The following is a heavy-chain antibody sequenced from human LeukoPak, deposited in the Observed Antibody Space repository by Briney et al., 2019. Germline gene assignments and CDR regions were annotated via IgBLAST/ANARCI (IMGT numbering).Heavy chain of an antibody. V-gene: IGHV4-59*01. CDR3: ARVGSSWYLGDYYYYYYYMDV. CDR2: IYYSGSS. D-gene: IGHD6-13*01. J-gene: IGHJ6*03. CDR1: GGSISSYY. Sequence: SETLSLTCTVSGGSISSYYWSWIRQPPGKGLEWIGYIYYSGSSNYNPSLKSRVTISVDTSKNQFSLKLSSVTAADTAVYYCARVGSSWYLGDYYYYYYYMDVWGKGTTVTVSS.